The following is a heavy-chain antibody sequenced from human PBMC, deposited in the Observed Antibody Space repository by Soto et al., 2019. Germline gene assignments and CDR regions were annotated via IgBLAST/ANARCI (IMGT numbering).Heavy chain of an antibody. CDR1: GGSFREYY. V-gene: IGHV4-34*01. CDR3: ARDLITVIGGDIYYYFGMDV. Sequence: SETLSLTCAVNGGSFREYYWSWLRQPPGKGLEWIGEINQSGTTHYNPSLKRRINISIDTSKNQFSLNLTSVTAADTATYYCARDLITVIGGDIYYYFGMDVWVQGTTVTVYS. CDR2: INQSGTT. D-gene: IGHD3-10*01. J-gene: IGHJ6*02.